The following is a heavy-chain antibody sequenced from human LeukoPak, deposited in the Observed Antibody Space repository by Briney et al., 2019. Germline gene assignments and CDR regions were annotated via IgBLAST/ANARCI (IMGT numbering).Heavy chain of an antibody. CDR3: ARDREDSNFDFDY. CDR2: IHTSGST. J-gene: IGHJ4*02. D-gene: IGHD4-11*01. Sequence: SETLSLTCSVSGGSISNDRSWIRQPAGKGLEWIGLIHTSGSTNYNPSLKSRVTTSVDTSKHQCSLKLSSVTAADTAVYYCARDREDSNFDFDYWGQGTLVTVSS. V-gene: IGHV4-4*07. CDR1: GGSISND.